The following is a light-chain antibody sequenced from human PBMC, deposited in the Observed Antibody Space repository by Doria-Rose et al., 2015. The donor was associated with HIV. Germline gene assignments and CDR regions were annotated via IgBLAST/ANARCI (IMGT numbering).Light chain of an antibody. Sequence: DIQMTQSPESLGMSLGERATLNCKSNQSLLYTSKNYLAWSQQKPGQPPKLLIYWASTRQSGVPARYSGSGSGTDFTLTISSLEAEDVAVYYCQQYYDTPSFGPGTTVDIK. CDR3: QQYYDTPS. J-gene: IGKJ3*01. CDR2: WAS. V-gene: IGKV4-1*01. CDR1: QSLLYTSKNY.